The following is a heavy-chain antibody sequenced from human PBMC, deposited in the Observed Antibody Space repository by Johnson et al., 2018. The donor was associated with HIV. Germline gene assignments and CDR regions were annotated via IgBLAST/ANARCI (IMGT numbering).Heavy chain of an antibody. CDR1: GITFTDAW. V-gene: IGHV3-64*01. CDR3: ARGPGAFDI. J-gene: IGHJ3*02. CDR2: ISSNGGST. Sequence: VPLVESGGGLIKPGGSRRLSCAVSGITFTDAWMNWVRQAPGKGLEYVSAISSNGGSTYYANSVKGRFTISRDNSKNTLYLQMNSLRAEDTAVYYCARGPGAFDIWGQGTMVTVSS.